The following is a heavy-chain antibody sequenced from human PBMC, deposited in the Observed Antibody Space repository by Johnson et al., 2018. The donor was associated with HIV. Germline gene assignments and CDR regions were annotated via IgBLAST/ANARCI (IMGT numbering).Heavy chain of an antibody. Sequence: QEQLVESGGGVVQPGRSLRLSCAASGFTFSSFGMHWVRQTPGKGLEWVATVWYDGSHEYYADSVKGRFTIFRDNSKNTLYLQMNSLIAEDTAVYYCARGLAADAFDIWGQGTMVTVSS. CDR3: ARGLAADAFDI. D-gene: IGHD6-13*01. CDR2: VWYDGSHE. V-gene: IGHV3-33*01. J-gene: IGHJ3*02. CDR1: GFTFSSFG.